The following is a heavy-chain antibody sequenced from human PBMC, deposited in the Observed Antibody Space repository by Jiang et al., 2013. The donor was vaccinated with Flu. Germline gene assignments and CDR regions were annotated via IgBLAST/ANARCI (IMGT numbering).Heavy chain of an antibody. D-gene: IGHD1-26*01. V-gene: IGHV4-39*01. J-gene: IGHJ4*02. CDR2: IYYSGST. Sequence: LLKPSETLSLTCTVSGGSISSSSYYWGWIRQPPGKGLEWIGSIYYSGSTYYNPSLKSRVTISVDTSKNQFSLKLSSVTAADTAVYYCASGSYYFDYWGQGTLVTVSS. CDR1: GGSISSSSYY. CDR3: ASGSYYFDY.